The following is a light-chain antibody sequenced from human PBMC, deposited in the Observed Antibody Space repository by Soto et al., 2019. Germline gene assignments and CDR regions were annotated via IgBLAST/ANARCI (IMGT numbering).Light chain of an antibody. CDR1: SSNIGAGYD. J-gene: IGLJ2*01. V-gene: IGLV1-40*01. Sequence: QSVLTQPPSVSGAPGQRVTISCTGSSSNIGAGYDVQWYQQLPGAAPRLLIFGNTNRPSGVPDRFSGSRSGTSASLAISGRQAEDEADYYCQSYDISLSVSVVFGGGTKVTVL. CDR3: QSYDISLSVSVV. CDR2: GNT.